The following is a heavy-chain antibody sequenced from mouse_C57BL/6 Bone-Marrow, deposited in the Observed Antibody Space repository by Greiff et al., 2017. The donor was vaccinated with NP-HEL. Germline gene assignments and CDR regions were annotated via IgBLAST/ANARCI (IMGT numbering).Heavy chain of an antibody. CDR1: GYTFTSYW. D-gene: IGHD1-1*01. J-gene: IGHJ1*03. V-gene: IGHV1-61*01. CDR3: SRGRDYYSSGFLWYFGV. CDR2: IYPSDSAT. Sequence: VQLQQPGAELVRPGSSVKLSCKASGYTFTSYWMDWVKQRPGQGLEWIGNIYPSDSATHYNQKFKDKATLTVDKSSSTAYMQLSSLTSEDSAVYDCSRGRDYYSSGFLWYFGVWGTGTTVTVSA.